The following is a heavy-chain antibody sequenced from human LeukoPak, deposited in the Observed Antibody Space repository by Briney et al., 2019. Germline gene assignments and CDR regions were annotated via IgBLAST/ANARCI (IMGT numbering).Heavy chain of an antibody. J-gene: IGHJ4*02. CDR2: IYPGDSDT. Sequence: GESLKISFKSSGYRFTSYWIGWVRPMPGKGLEWMGIIYPGDSDTRYSPSFQGQVTISADKSISTAYLQWSSLKASDTAMYYCARRRYYGSGSYAPFDYWGQGTLVTVSS. V-gene: IGHV5-51*01. D-gene: IGHD3-10*01. CDR1: GYRFTSYW. CDR3: ARRRYYGSGSYAPFDY.